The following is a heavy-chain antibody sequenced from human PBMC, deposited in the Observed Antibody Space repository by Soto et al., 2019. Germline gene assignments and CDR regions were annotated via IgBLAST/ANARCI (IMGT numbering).Heavy chain of an antibody. J-gene: IGHJ4*02. CDR3: ARADNTAMVSLDY. Sequence: SETLSLTCAVYGGSFSGYYWSWIRQSPEKGLEWIGYIYYSGSTYYNPSLKSRVTISVDTSKNQFSLKLSSVTAADTAVYYCARADNTAMVSLDYWGQGTLVTV. D-gene: IGHD5-18*01. V-gene: IGHV4-34*01. CDR1: GGSFSGYY. CDR2: IYYSGST.